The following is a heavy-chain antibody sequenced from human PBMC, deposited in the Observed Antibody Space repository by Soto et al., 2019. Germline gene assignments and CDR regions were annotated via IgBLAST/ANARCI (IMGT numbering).Heavy chain of an antibody. CDR1: GGTFSSYA. V-gene: IGHV1-69*01. Sequence: QVQLVQSGAEVKNPGSSVKVSCKASGGTFSSYAISWVRQAPGQGLEWMGEIIPIFGTANYAQKFESRVTITADESTNTAYMELSSLRSEDKAVYYCARDGGPYCYDSSGYRTGYFQHWGQGTLFTVSS. J-gene: IGHJ1*01. CDR3: ARDGGPYCYDSSGYRTGYFQH. CDR2: IIPIFGTA. D-gene: IGHD3-22*01.